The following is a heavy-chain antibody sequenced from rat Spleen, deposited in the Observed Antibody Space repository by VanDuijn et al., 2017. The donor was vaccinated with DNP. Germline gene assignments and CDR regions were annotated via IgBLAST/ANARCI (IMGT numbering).Heavy chain of an antibody. D-gene: IGHD3-7*01. J-gene: IGHJ3*01. CDR3: ATSESAGFVY. CDR2: ISYDGSST. Sequence: EVQLVESGGGLVQPGNSLKLSCTASGFTFSDYAMAWVRQSPKKGLEWVATISYDGSSTYYRDSVKGRFIISRNNAKSTLYLQMDSLRSEDTATYYCATSESAGFVYWGQGTLVTVSS. CDR1: GFTFSDYA. V-gene: IGHV5-7*01.